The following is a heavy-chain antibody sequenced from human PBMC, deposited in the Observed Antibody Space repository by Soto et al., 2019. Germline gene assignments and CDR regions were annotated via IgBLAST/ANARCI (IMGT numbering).Heavy chain of an antibody. V-gene: IGHV4-34*02. CDR1: GGSFTGHF. J-gene: IGHJ5*02. CDR2: IDHRGST. Sequence: QVQLQQWGAGLLKPSETLSLTCGVFGGSFTGHFWSWIRQPPGKGLEWIGEIDHRGSTNYNPSLKSRVTISVDTSKTQFSLKVTFVTAADTAMYYCARGGIAALTNWFAPWGPGTLVTVSS. CDR3: ARGGIAALTNWFAP. D-gene: IGHD6-6*01.